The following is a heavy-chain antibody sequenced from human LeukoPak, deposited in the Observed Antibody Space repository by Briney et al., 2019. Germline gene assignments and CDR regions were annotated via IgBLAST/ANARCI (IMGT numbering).Heavy chain of an antibody. CDR3: AREPPAYCGFDCYVLGY. CDR2: INPSSGDT. J-gene: IGHJ4*02. Sequence: ASVKVSCKASGYRFTSLYVHWVRQAPGQGPEWMGWINPSSGDTQYAQKFKGRVTMTRDTSITTAYMQLSGLTSDDTAVYYCAREPPAYCGFDCYVLGYWGQGTLVTVSS. D-gene: IGHD2-21*02. V-gene: IGHV1-2*02. CDR1: GYRFTSLY.